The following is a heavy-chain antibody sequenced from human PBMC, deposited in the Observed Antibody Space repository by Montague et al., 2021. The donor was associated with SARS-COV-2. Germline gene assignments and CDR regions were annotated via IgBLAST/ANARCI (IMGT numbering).Heavy chain of an antibody. CDR2: ISSSSSYI. CDR1: GFTFSSYS. CDR3: ARDARYDFWNGYYFDY. J-gene: IGHJ4*02. D-gene: IGHD3-3*01. V-gene: IGHV3-21*01. Sequence: SLRLSWSASGFTFSSYSMNWVRQAPGKGLEWVSSISSSSSYIYYADSVKGRFTISRDNAKNSLYLQMNSLRAEDTAVYYCARDARYDFWNGYYFDYWGQGTLVTVSS.